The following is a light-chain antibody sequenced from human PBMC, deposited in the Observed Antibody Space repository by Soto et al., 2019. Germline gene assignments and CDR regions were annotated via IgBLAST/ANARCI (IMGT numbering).Light chain of an antibody. Sequence: EIVLMQSPGTLSLSPGERATLSCRASQTMTRAYVAWYQQKPGQAPRLLIYAASYRATGIPDRFSGGGSGTDFTLTINRLEPEDFAVYHCHHYGSSPTFGQGTRLEIK. CDR3: HHYGSSPT. V-gene: IGKV3-20*01. J-gene: IGKJ5*01. CDR1: QTMTRAY. CDR2: AAS.